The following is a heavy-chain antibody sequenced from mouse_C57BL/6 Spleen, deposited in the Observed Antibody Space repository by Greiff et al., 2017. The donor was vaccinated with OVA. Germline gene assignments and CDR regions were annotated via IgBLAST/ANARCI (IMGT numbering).Heavy chain of an antibody. V-gene: IGHV1-42*01. D-gene: IGHD2-1*01. CDR1: GYSFTGYY. Sequence: VQLQQSGPELVKPGASVKISCKASGYSFTGYYMNWVKQSPEKSLEWIGEINPSTGGTTYNQKFKAKATLTVDKSSSTAYMQRKSLTSEDSAVYYCARGGNPFAYWGQGTLVTVSA. J-gene: IGHJ3*01. CDR2: INPSTGGT. CDR3: ARGGNPFAY.